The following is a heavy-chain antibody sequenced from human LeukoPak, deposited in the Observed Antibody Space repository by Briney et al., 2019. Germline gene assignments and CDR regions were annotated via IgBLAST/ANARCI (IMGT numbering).Heavy chain of an antibody. Sequence: SETLSLTCAVYGGSFSGYYWSWIRQPPGKGLEWIGEINHSGSTNYNPSLKSRVTISVDTSKNQFSLKLSSVTAAGTAVYYCARAHYYDSSGYYSYYYYYGMDVWGQGTTVTVSS. CDR3: ARAHYYDSSGYYSYYYYYGMDV. V-gene: IGHV4-34*01. D-gene: IGHD3-22*01. CDR2: INHSGST. CDR1: GGSFSGYY. J-gene: IGHJ6*02.